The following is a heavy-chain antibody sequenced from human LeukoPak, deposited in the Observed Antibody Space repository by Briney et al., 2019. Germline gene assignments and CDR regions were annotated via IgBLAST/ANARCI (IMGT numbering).Heavy chain of an antibody. J-gene: IGHJ4*02. Sequence: SDTVSLLCSVWSRPQNILYWMWMPHPREGAVVWLGYFYYWGDPNFNPSRKSRITISEDTSKNQFSLKLRSVTAADTDVYYCARVDPDSSSTLELFDYWGQGTLVTVSS. CDR1: SRPQNILY. D-gene: IGHD6-6*01. CDR2: FYYWGDP. V-gene: IGHV4-59*11. CDR3: ARVDPDSSSTLELFDY.